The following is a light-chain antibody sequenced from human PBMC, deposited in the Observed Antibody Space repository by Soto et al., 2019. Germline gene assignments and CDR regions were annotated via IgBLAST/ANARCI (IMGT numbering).Light chain of an antibody. CDR2: GAS. V-gene: IGKV3-15*01. CDR3: QQANSFPLT. CDR1: QSVRTN. J-gene: IGKJ4*01. Sequence: EIVMTQSPATLSVSPGERATLSCRASQSVRTNLAWFQQKPGQAPRLLIHGASTRATGIPARFSGSGSGTEFTLTISSLRSEDFATYYCQQANSFPLTFGGGTKVEI.